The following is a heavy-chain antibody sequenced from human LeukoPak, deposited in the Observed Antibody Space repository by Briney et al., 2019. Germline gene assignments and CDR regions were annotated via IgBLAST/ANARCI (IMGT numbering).Heavy chain of an antibody. V-gene: IGHV1-8*02. D-gene: IGHD3-10*01. CDR1: GYTFTSYD. CDR3: ARAGGLRGSGSYYNWFDP. CDR2: MNPNSGNT. Sequence: ASVKVSCKASGYTFTSYDINWVRQATGQGLEWMGWMNPNSGNTGYAQKFQGRVTMTRNTSISTAYMELSSLRSEDTAVYYCARAGGLRGSGSYYNWFDPWGQGTLVTVSS. J-gene: IGHJ5*02.